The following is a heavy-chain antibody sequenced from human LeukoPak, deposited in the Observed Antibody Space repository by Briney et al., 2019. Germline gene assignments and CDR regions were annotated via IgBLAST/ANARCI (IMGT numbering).Heavy chain of an antibody. V-gene: IGHV1-2*02. Sequence: GASVKVSCKAYGYTFTDYCLHWVRRAPGQGLEWMGWINPNSGATSYAQKFQGRVTVTRDTSISTAYMELSRLRSDDTAVYYCARDLGVITNYWGQGTLVTVSS. CDR3: ARDLGVITNY. CDR2: INPNSGAT. CDR1: GYTFTDYC. D-gene: IGHD2-21*01. J-gene: IGHJ4*02.